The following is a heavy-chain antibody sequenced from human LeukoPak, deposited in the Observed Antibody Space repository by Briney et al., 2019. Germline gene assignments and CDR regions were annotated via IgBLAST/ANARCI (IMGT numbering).Heavy chain of an antibody. Sequence: SETLSLTCAVYGGSFSGYYWSWIRQPPGKGLEWIGEIHHSGSTNYSPSLKSRVSISLDTSKNQFSLKVSSVTAADTAVYYCARGGLRILRYGMDVWGRGTTVTVSS. CDR3: ARGGLRILRYGMDV. CDR2: IHHSGST. V-gene: IGHV4-34*01. J-gene: IGHJ6*02. D-gene: IGHD3-3*01. CDR1: GGSFSGYY.